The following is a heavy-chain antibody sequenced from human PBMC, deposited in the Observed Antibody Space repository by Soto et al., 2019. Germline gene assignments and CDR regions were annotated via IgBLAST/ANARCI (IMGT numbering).Heavy chain of an antibody. CDR3: ASLVVVTAIPSSIDY. Sequence: LTCDGSGGSVSSGSYYWSWIRQHTGRGLEWIGYIYYSGSTNYNPSLKSRVTISVDTSKNQFSLKLSSVTAADTAVYYCASLVVVTAIPSSIDYWGQGTLVTVSS. J-gene: IGHJ4*02. CDR1: GGSVSSGSYY. D-gene: IGHD2-21*02. V-gene: IGHV4-61*01. CDR2: IYYSGST.